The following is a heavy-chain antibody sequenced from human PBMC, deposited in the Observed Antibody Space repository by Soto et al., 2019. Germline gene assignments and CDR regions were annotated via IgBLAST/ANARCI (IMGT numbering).Heavy chain of an antibody. CDR2: IYYSGNT. CDR3: ARLDKRDYDYRFEY. D-gene: IGHD5-12*01. V-gene: IGHV4-30-4*01. Sequence: ILSVLCTVFWGNLRNRGYYRSWIRKTPGKGLEWIGYIYYSGNTYHNPSLKSRVTISVDTSKNQFSLKLSSVTAADTSVYYYARLDKRDYDYRFEYWGQGTLVTVSS. J-gene: IGHJ4*02. CDR1: WGNLRNRGYY.